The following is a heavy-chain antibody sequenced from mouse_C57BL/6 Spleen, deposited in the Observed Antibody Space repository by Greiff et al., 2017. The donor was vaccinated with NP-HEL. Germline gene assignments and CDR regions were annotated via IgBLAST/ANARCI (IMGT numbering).Heavy chain of an antibody. D-gene: IGHD1-1*01. CDR3: ARAKEPHNYYGSDYVDY. CDR2: IHPNSGST. J-gene: IGHJ2*01. Sequence: QVQLQQPGAELVKPGASVKLSCKASGYTFTSYWMHWVKQRPGQGLEWIGMIHPNSGSTNYNEKFKSKATLTVDKSSSTAYMQLSSLTSEDSAVYYCARAKEPHNYYGSDYVDYWGQGTTLTVSS. V-gene: IGHV1-64*01. CDR1: GYTFTSYW.